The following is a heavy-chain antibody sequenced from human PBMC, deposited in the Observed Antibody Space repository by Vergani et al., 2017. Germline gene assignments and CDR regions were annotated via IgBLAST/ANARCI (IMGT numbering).Heavy chain of an antibody. CDR1: GFTFSSYA. Sequence: EVQLLESGGGLVKPGGSLRLSCAASGFTFSSYAMSWVRQAPGKGRELVSAISGSGGSNYYADSVKVRFTISRDNSKNTLYLQISSRRAEDTAVYYCTASGARVWGQGTLVTVSS. CDR2: ISGSGGSN. CDR3: TASGARV. V-gene: IGHV3-23*01. J-gene: IGHJ4*02. D-gene: IGHD3-10*01.